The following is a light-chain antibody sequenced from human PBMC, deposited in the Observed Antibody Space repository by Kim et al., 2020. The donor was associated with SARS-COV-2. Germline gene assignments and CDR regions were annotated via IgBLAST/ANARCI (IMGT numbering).Light chain of an antibody. J-gene: IGKJ4*01. CDR1: QGIGNY. CDR2: AAS. CDR3: QRYNSAHVT. Sequence: ASVGDRVTITCRASQGIGNYLAWYQQKPGKVPKLLIYAASTLQSGVPSRFSGSGSGTDFTLTISSLQPEDVATYYCQRYNSAHVTFGGGTKVDIK. V-gene: IGKV1-27*01.